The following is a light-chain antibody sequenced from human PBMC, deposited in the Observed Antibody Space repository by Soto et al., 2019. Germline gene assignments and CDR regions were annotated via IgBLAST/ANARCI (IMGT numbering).Light chain of an antibody. Sequence: DVLMTQSPSTLSASVGDRVTITCRASHSINSWLAWYQQKPGKAPKLLIYDASRLESGVPSRFGGSGSGTEFALSISSLQPEDFAIYYCQEYNSYPGTFGPGTKVDIK. CDR2: DAS. V-gene: IGKV1-5*01. J-gene: IGKJ1*01. CDR1: HSINSW. CDR3: QEYNSYPGT.